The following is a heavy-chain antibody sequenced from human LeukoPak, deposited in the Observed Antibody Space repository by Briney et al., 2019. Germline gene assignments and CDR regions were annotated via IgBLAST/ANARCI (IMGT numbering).Heavy chain of an antibody. Sequence: GGSLRLSCAPSGLTFSHHAMNCVRQAPGRGLNWVSIMSGSGHGPVTDYAASVKGRFTISRDDSKNALFLHMNSLRAEDTAVYYCAKSSVGEGRIIESGYFDKWGQGTLVTVS. V-gene: IGHV3-23*01. CDR1: GLTFSHHA. CDR2: MSGSGHGPVT. D-gene: IGHD2-15*01. J-gene: IGHJ4*02. CDR3: AKSSVGEGRIIESGYFDK.